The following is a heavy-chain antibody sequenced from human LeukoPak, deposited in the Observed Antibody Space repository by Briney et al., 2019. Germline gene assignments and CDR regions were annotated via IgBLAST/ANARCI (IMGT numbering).Heavy chain of an antibody. D-gene: IGHD3-10*01. CDR2: VYYSGST. V-gene: IGHV4-59*01. Sequence: SETLSLTCTVSGGSFEHYFWSWIRQPPGKGLEWIGYVYYSGSTDYSPSLKSRLTISADTSKNQFSLKLNSVTAADTAVYYCASHRRSHGSEYWGQGTLVTISS. J-gene: IGHJ4*02. CDR3: ASHRRSHGSEY. CDR1: GGSFEHYF.